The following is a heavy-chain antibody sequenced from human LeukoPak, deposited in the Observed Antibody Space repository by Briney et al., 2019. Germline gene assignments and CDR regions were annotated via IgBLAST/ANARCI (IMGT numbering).Heavy chain of an antibody. CDR2: ISGSGSST. CDR1: GFAFRSYA. D-gene: IGHD1-26*01. Sequence: GGSLRLSCAASGFAFRSYAMNWVRQAPGKGLEWVSAISGSGSSTYCADSVKGRFTISRDNSKNTLYLQMNSLRAEDTAVYYCARSGTNYYYYYMDVWGKGTTVTVSS. V-gene: IGHV3-23*01. J-gene: IGHJ6*03. CDR3: ARSGTNYYYYYMDV.